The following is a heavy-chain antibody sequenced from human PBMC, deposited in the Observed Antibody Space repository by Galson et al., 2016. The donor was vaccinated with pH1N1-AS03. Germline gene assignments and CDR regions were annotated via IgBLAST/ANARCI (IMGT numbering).Heavy chain of an antibody. V-gene: IGHV4-38-2*01. CDR2: IYHSGST. CDR3: ARPRRDGYNFDAFDI. Sequence: LSLTCAVSGYSISSGYYWGWIRQPPGKGLEWIGSIYHSGSTYYNPSLKSRVTISVDTSKNQFSLTLSSVTAADTAVYYCARPRRDGYNFDAFDIWGQGTMVTVSS. D-gene: IGHD5-24*01. J-gene: IGHJ3*02. CDR1: GYSISSGYY.